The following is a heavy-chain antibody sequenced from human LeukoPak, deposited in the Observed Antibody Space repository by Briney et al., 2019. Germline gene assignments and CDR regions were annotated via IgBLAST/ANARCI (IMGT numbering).Heavy chain of an antibody. J-gene: IGHJ3*02. CDR3: ARDNRDSGYDYQDAFDI. CDR2: IYHSGST. Sequence: SETLSLTCTVAGGSISRGGYYWSWIRQPRGKGLEWIGYIYHSGSTYYNPSLKSRVTISVDTSKNQFSLKLSSVTAADTAVYYCARDNRDSGYDYQDAFDIWGQGTMVTVSS. D-gene: IGHD5-12*01. CDR1: GGSISRGGYY. V-gene: IGHV4-30-2*05.